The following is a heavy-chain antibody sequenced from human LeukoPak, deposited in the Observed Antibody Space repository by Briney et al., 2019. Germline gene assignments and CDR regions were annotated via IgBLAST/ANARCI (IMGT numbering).Heavy chain of an antibody. V-gene: IGHV1-8*01. CDR3: ARDGSIAAAGTEVWYFDL. J-gene: IGHJ2*01. Sequence: ASVKVSCKASGYTFTSYDINWVRQATGQGLEWMGWMNPNSGNTGYAQKFQGRVTMTRNTSISTAYMELSSLRSEDTAVYYRARDGSIAAAGTEVWYFDLWGRGTLVTVSS. CDR1: GYTFTSYD. CDR2: MNPNSGNT. D-gene: IGHD6-13*01.